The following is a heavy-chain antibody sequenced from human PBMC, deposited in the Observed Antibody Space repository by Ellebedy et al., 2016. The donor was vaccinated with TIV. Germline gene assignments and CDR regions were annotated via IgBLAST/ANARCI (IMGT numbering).Heavy chain of an antibody. CDR3: ARRSSYWSALDF. J-gene: IGHJ4*02. CDR1: GGSISITSYY. V-gene: IGHV4-39*01. CDR2: IYYDGST. Sequence: MPSETLSLTCTVSGGSISITSYYWGWIRQPPGKGLEWIGSIYYDGSTYYNPSLKSRVTISKDPSKNQFSLKLTSVTAADTAVYYGARRSSYWSALDFWGQGTLATVSS. D-gene: IGHD6-19*01.